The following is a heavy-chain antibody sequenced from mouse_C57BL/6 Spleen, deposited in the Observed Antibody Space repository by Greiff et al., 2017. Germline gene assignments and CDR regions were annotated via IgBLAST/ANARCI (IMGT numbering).Heavy chain of an antibody. D-gene: IGHD1-1*01. CDR3: SSAFITTVVFDY. CDR1: GYTFTSYW. CDR2: IHPNSGST. J-gene: IGHJ2*01. Sequence: QVQLQQPGAELVKPGASVKLSCKASGYTFTSYWMHWVKQRPGQGLEWIGMIHPNSGSTNYNEKFKSKATLTVDKSSSTAYMQLSSLTSEDSAVYYWSSAFITTVVFDYWGQGTTLTVAS. V-gene: IGHV1-64*01.